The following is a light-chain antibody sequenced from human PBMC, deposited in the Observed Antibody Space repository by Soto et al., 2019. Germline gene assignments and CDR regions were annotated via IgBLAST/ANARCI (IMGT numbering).Light chain of an antibody. Sequence: EIVLTQSPGTLSLSPGERDTLSCRASQSVSSSYLAWYQQKPGQAPRLLIYGASSRATGIPDRFRGSVSGTDFTLTISRLEPEDFAVYYCQQYGSSPWTFGQATKVEIK. V-gene: IGKV3-20*01. CDR3: QQYGSSPWT. CDR1: QSVSSSY. CDR2: GAS. J-gene: IGKJ1*01.